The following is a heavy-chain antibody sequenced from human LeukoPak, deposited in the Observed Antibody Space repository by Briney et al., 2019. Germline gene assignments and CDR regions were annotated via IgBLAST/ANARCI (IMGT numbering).Heavy chain of an antibody. CDR1: GFTFSSYW. J-gene: IGHJ3*02. D-gene: IGHD4-17*01. V-gene: IGHV3-7*01. CDR3: ARQNDYGDYVGAFDI. Sequence: PGGSLRLSCAASGFTFSSYWMSGVRQAPGKGLEWVANIKQDGSEKYYVDPVKGRFTISRDNAKNSLYLQMNSLRAEDTAVYYCARQNDYGDYVGAFDIWGQGTMVTVSS. CDR2: IKQDGSEK.